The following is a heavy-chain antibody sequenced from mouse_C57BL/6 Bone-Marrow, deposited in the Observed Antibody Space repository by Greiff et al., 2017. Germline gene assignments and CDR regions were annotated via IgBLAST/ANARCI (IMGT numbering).Heavy chain of an antibody. CDR3: ARLTGTGYFDV. CDR2: ISSGSSTI. Sequence: VQLKESGGGLVKPGGSLKLSCAASGFTFSDYGMHWVRQAPEKGLEWVAYISSGSSTIYYADTVKGRFTISRDNAKNTLFLQMTSLRSEDTAMYYCARLTGTGYFDVWGTGTTVTVSS. D-gene: IGHD4-1*01. J-gene: IGHJ1*03. CDR1: GFTFSDYG. V-gene: IGHV5-17*01.